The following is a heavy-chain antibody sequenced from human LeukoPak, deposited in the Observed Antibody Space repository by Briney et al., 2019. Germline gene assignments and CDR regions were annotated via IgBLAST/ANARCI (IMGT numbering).Heavy chain of an antibody. V-gene: IGHV3-30*02. J-gene: IGHJ4*02. D-gene: IGHD1-26*01. CDR2: IRYDGSNE. CDR3: AKDLGFIVGGGY. CDR1: GFTFSSYG. Sequence: PGGSLRLSCAASGFTFSSYGMHWVRQAPGKGLEWVSFIRYDGSNEYYADSVRGRFTISRDHSKNTLYLQMNSLRAEDTAVYYCAKDLGFIVGGGYWGQGTLVTVSS.